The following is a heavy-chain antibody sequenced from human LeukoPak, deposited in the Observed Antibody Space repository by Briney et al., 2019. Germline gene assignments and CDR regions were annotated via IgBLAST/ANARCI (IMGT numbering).Heavy chain of an antibody. CDR1: GFIFSNYG. CDR3: TKDLYLRDFWSGHFDY. CDR2: ISASGSAT. J-gene: IGHJ4*02. D-gene: IGHD3-3*01. V-gene: IGHV3-23*01. Sequence: GGSLRLSCAASGFIFSNYGMNWVRQAPGKGLEWVAAISASGSATSYADSVRGRFTISRDNSKSTTYLQMNSLRAEDTAVFYCTKDLYLRDFWSGHFDYWGQGIPVTVSS.